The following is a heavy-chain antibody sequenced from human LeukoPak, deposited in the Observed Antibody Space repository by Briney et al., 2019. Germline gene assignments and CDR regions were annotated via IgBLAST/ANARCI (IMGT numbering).Heavy chain of an antibody. CDR3: ARVYGGNSDDAFDI. J-gene: IGHJ3*02. V-gene: IGHV3-23*01. CDR1: GFPFSSYA. CDR2: IAGSDGFT. Sequence: GGSLRLSCAASGFPFSSYAMNWVRQAPGKGLEWVSVIAGSDGFTQYADSVKGRFTISRDNAKNSLYLQMNSLRAEDTAVYYCARVYGGNSDDAFDIWGQGTMVTVSS. D-gene: IGHD4-23*01.